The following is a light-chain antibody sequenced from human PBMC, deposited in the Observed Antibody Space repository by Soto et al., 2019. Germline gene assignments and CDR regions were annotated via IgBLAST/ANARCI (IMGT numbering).Light chain of an antibody. CDR3: QQRSNWPPEVT. Sequence: PGERATLSCRASQSVSSYLAWYQQKPGQAPRLLIYDASNRATGIPARFSGSGSGTDFTLTISSLEPEDFAVYYCQQRSNWPPEVTFGGGTKVEIK. J-gene: IGKJ4*01. V-gene: IGKV3-11*01. CDR2: DAS. CDR1: QSVSSY.